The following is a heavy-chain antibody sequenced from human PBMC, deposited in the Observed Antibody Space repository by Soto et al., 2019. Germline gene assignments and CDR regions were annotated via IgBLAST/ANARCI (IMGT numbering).Heavy chain of an antibody. D-gene: IGHD2-15*01. CDR1: GYTFTGYY. V-gene: IGHV1-2*04. J-gene: IGHJ4*02. Sequence: GASVKVSCKASGYTFTGYYMHWVRQAPGQGLEWMGWINPNSGGTNYAQKFQGWVTMTRDTSISTAYMELSRLRSDDTAVYYCARGGYCSGGSCEYYFDYWGQGTLVTVSS. CDR3: ARGGYCSGGSCEYYFDY. CDR2: INPNSGGT.